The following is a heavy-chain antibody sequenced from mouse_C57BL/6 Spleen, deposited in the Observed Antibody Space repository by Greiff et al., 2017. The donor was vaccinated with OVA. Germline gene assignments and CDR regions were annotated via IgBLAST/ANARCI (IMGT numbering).Heavy chain of an antibody. Sequence: VQLQQSGAELVRPGASVKLSCKASGYTFTDYYINWVKQRPGQGLEWIARIYPGSGNTYYNEKFKGKATLTAEKSSSTAYMQLSSLTSEDSAVYFWARRRGPYWYFDVWGTGTTVTVSS. V-gene: IGHV1-76*01. J-gene: IGHJ1*03. CDR3: ARRRGPYWYFDV. CDR2: IYPGSGNT. CDR1: GYTFTDYY.